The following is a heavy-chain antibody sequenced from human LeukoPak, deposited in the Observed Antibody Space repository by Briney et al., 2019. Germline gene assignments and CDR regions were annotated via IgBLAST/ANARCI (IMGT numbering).Heavy chain of an antibody. V-gene: IGHV4-59*01. Sequence: PSETLSLTCAVYGGSFSAYYWSWFRQPPGKGLEWIGYIYYSGSTNYNPSLKSRVTISVDTSKNQFSLKLSSVTAADTAVYYCARDSLDSSGYFQHWGQGTLVTVSS. CDR2: IYYSGST. CDR1: GGSFSAYY. CDR3: ARDSLDSSGYFQH. J-gene: IGHJ1*01. D-gene: IGHD3-22*01.